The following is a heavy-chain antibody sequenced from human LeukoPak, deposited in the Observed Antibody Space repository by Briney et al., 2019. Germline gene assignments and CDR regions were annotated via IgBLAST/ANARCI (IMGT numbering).Heavy chain of an antibody. Sequence: PGGSLRLSCAASGFTFSTYGLSWVRQAPGKGLEWVSTIRPSGGSAYYADSVRGRFTISRDNSKNTLYLQMDSLRAEDTAVYYCAKDRPAGYGGPFDYWGQGTLVTVSS. CDR1: GFTFSTYG. CDR3: AKDRPAGYGGPFDY. CDR2: IRPSGGSA. D-gene: IGHD4-17*01. V-gene: IGHV3-23*01. J-gene: IGHJ4*02.